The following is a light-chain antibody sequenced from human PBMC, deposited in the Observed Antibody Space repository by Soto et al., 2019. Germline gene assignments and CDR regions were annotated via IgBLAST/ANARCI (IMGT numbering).Light chain of an antibody. V-gene: IGKV1D-12*01. Sequence: DIQMTQSPSSVSASVGDSVTITCRASQGVSTWLAWYQQKPGKAPNLLIYTASSLQIGVPSRFSGSGSGTDFTLTISSLQPEDFATYYCQQTTTFPLTFGGGTKVEI. CDR3: QQTTTFPLT. J-gene: IGKJ4*01. CDR1: QGVSTW. CDR2: TAS.